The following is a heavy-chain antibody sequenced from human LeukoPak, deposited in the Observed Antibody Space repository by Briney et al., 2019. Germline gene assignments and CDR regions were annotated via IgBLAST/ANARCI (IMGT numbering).Heavy chain of an antibody. J-gene: IGHJ6*02. Sequence: SNTIYYADSVKGRFTISRDNAKNSLYLQMNSLRAEDTALYYCAKDISRGYWNHRYYYYGMDVWDQGTTVTVSS. CDR3: AKDISRGYWNHRYYYYGMDV. CDR2: SNTI. V-gene: IGHV3-9*01. D-gene: IGHD1-1*01.